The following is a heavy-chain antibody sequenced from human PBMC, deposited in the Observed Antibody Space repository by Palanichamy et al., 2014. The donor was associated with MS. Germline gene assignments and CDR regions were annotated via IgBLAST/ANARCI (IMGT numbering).Heavy chain of an antibody. Sequence: QVQLVQSGAELKKPGASVRVSCKASGYTFTTYDLSWVRQATGQGLEWLGWMSPKSGNTGYAQKFQGRVTMTRDISINTAYMELTSLTSEDTAVHYCARGEGWGATSWYFDLWGRGTLVTVHS. CDR1: GYTFTTYD. V-gene: IGHV1-8*01. CDR2: MSPKSGNT. D-gene: IGHD6-19*01. CDR3: ARGEGWGATSWYFDL. J-gene: IGHJ2*01.